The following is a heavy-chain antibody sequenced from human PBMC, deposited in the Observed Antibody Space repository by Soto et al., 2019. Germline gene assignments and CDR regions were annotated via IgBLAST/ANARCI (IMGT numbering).Heavy chain of an antibody. V-gene: IGHV4-31*03. D-gene: IGHD4-17*01. Sequence: SETLSLTCTVSGGSISSGGYYWSWIRQHPGKGLEWIGYIYYSGSTYYNPSLKSRVTISVDTSKNQFSLKLSSVTAADTAVYYCAREGRRGYGDYGDAFDIWGQGTMVTVSS. CDR3: AREGRRGYGDYGDAFDI. CDR2: IYYSGST. J-gene: IGHJ3*02. CDR1: GGSISSGGYY.